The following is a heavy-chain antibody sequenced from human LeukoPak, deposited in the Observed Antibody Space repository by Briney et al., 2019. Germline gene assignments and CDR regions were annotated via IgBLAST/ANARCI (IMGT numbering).Heavy chain of an antibody. V-gene: IGHV1-69*05. CDR3: ARAGYYYDSSANHD. J-gene: IGHJ4*02. D-gene: IGHD3-22*01. Sequence: GASVKVSCKASGGTFSSYAISWVRQAPGQGLEWMGRIIPIFGTANYAQKFQGRVTITTDESTSTAYMGLSSLRSEDTAVYSCARAGYYYDSSANHDWGQGTLVTVSS. CDR2: IIPIFGTA. CDR1: GGTFSSYA.